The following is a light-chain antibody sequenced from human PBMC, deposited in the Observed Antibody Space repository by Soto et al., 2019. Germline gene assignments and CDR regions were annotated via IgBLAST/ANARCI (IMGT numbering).Light chain of an antibody. CDR1: RSISDW. Sequence: DIQMTQSHSTLSPSVGDRVTITCRASRSISDWLAWYQQKPGKAPKLLIFDASSLKSGVPSRFSGSGSGTEFTLTISGLQPEDVATYYCLQYSSHSWTFGQGTKVEIK. CDR3: LQYSSHSWT. CDR2: DAS. V-gene: IGKV1-5*01. J-gene: IGKJ1*01.